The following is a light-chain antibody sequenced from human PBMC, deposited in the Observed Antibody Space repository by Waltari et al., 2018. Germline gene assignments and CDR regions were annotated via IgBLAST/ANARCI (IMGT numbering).Light chain of an antibody. Sequence: QTVVTQEPSFSVSPGGTVTLPCALSSGSVSTRFSPAWYQQTPGQAPRTLIYSTNTRSSGVPDRFSGSILGSKAALTITGAQADDESDYYCVLYLPSGIWVFGGGTKLTVL. CDR1: SGSVSTRFS. CDR3: VLYLPSGIWV. CDR2: STN. V-gene: IGLV8-61*01. J-gene: IGLJ3*02.